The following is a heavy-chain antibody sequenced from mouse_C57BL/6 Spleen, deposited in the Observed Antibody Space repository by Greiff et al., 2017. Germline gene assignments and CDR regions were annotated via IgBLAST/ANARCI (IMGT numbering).Heavy chain of an antibody. V-gene: IGHV5-6*01. CDR2: ISSGGSYT. D-gene: IGHD2-1*01. Sequence: EVMLVESGGDLVKPGGSLKLSCAASGFTFSSYGMSWVRQTPDKRLEWVATISSGGSYTYYPDSVKGRFTISRDNAKNTLYLQMSSLKSEDTAMYYCARHDGNYLYAMDYWGQGTSVTVSS. CDR1: GFTFSSYG. CDR3: ARHDGNYLYAMDY. J-gene: IGHJ4*01.